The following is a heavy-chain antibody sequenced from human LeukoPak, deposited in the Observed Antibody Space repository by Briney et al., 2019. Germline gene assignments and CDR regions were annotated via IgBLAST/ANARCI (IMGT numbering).Heavy chain of an antibody. J-gene: IGHJ4*02. CDR1: GGTFSSYA. Sequence: SVKVSCKASGGTFSSYAISWVRQAPGQGLEWMGGIIPIFGTANYAQKLQGRVTMTTDTSTSTAYMELRSLRSDDTAVYYCARGYSGSPFDYWGPGTLVTVSS. CDR2: IIPIFGTA. CDR3: ARGYSGSPFDY. D-gene: IGHD1-26*01. V-gene: IGHV1-69*05.